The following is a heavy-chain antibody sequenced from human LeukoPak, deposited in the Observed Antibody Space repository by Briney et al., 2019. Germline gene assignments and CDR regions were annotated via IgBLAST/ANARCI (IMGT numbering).Heavy chain of an antibody. CDR2: ISSSSGHI. V-gene: IGHV3-48*02. CDR3: ARDNYSTIDY. CDR1: GFSFSTYS. D-gene: IGHD6-13*01. J-gene: IGHJ4*02. Sequence: GGSLRLSCAASGFSFSTYSMNWVRQAPGKGLEWISYISSSSGHIYYADSVKGRFTISRDNAKSSLYLQMNSLRDEDTAVYYCARDNYSTIDYWGQGTLVTAPS.